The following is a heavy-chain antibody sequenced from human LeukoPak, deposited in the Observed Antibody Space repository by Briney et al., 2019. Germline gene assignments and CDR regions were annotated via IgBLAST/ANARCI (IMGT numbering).Heavy chain of an antibody. V-gene: IGHV3-53*01. CDR2: IYRDGST. CDR1: GFTVSTDY. Sequence: GGSLRLSCAASGFTVSTDYMSWIRQAPGKGLEWVSSIYRDGSTYYVDFVKGRFTISRGNAKNTLYLQMDSLGAEDTAVYYCVRSEQWTGYFDYWGQGTLVTVSS. D-gene: IGHD6-19*01. CDR3: VRSEQWTGYFDY. J-gene: IGHJ4*02.